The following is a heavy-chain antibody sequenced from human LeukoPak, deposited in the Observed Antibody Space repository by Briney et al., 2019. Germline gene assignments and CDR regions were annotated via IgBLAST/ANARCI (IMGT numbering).Heavy chain of an antibody. CDR1: GYTFTSYG. D-gene: IGHD3-22*01. Sequence: GASVKVSCKASGYTFTSYGISWVRQAPGQGLEWMGWISAYNGNTNYAQKLQGRVTMTTDTSTSTAYMELRSLRSDDTAVYYCARVPESYYDSSGYYYDPYFDYWGQGTLVTVSS. V-gene: IGHV1-18*01. CDR3: ARVPESYYDSSGYYYDPYFDY. J-gene: IGHJ4*02. CDR2: ISAYNGNT.